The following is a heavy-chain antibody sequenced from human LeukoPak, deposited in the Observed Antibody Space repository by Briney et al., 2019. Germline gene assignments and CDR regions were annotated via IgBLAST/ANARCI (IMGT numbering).Heavy chain of an antibody. CDR2: IYYSGST. Sequence: SETLSLTCTVSGGSISSYYWSWIRQPPGKGLEWIGYIYYSGSTNYNPSLKSRVTISVDTSKNQFSLRLSSVTVADTAMYYCARDLTLVPAASNFDCWGQGTLVTVSS. V-gene: IGHV4-59*12. J-gene: IGHJ4*01. CDR1: GGSISSYY. D-gene: IGHD2-2*01. CDR3: ARDLTLVPAASNFDC.